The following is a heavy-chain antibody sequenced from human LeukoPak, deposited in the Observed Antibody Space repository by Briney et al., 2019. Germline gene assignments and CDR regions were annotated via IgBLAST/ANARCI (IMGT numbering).Heavy chain of an antibody. CDR3: ARGASLTYYYDSSGFFSFDY. V-gene: IGHV1-2*02. D-gene: IGHD3-22*01. J-gene: IGHJ4*02. CDR2: INPKSRGT. CDR1: EYTFTGYY. Sequence: GASVKVSCKASEYTFTGYYIHWVRQAPGQGLEWMGWINPKSRGTDYAQKFRGRATLTRDKPISTVYMELNALRSDDTAVYYCARGASLTYYYDSSGFFSFDYWGQGTLVTVSS.